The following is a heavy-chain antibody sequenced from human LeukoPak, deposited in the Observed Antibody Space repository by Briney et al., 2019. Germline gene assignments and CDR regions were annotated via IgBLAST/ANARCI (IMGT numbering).Heavy chain of an antibody. CDR1: GGSLSGYY. V-gene: IGHV4-34*01. Sequence: SETLSLTCAVYGGSLSGYYWSWIRQPPGKGLEWIGEINHSGNTNYNPSLKSRVTISVDTSKNQFSLKLSSVTAADTAVYYCARHLRCSGGRCYSGWFDPWGQGTLVTVSS. CDR3: ARHLRCSGGRCYSGWFDP. D-gene: IGHD2-15*01. J-gene: IGHJ5*02. CDR2: INHSGNT.